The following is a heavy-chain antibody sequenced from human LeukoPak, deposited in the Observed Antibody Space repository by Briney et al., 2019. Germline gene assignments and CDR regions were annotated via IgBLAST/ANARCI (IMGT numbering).Heavy chain of an antibody. Sequence: SETLSLTCTVSGGSISSGSYYWSWIRQPAGKGLEWIGRIYTSGSTNYNPSLKSRVTISIDTSKKQFSLELSSVTAADTAVYYCARSILREDDYWGRGTLVTVSS. CDR2: IYTSGST. CDR3: ARSILREDDY. D-gene: IGHD4-17*01. V-gene: IGHV4-61*02. CDR1: GGSISSGSYY. J-gene: IGHJ4*01.